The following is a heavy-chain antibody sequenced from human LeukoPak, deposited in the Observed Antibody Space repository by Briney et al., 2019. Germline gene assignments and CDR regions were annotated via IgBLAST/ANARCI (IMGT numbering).Heavy chain of an antibody. Sequence: GGSLRLPCAASGFTFSDYYMSWIRQAPGKGLEWVSYISSSSSYTNYADSVKGRFTISRDNAKNSLYLQMNSLRAEDTAVYYCTGGGWSTDAFDIWGQGTMVTVSS. CDR2: ISSSSSYT. CDR3: TGGGWSTDAFDI. CDR1: GFTFSDYY. D-gene: IGHD6-19*01. V-gene: IGHV3-11*05. J-gene: IGHJ3*02.